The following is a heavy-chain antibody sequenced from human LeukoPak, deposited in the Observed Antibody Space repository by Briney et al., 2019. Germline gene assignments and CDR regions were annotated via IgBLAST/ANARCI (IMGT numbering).Heavy chain of an antibody. CDR1: GGSISSYY. V-gene: IGHV4-59*01. CDR3: ARDLYVYMDV. D-gene: IGHD3-16*01. J-gene: IGHJ6*03. Sequence: PSETLSPTCTVSGGSISSYYWSWIRQPPGKGLEWIGYIYYSGSTNYNPSLKSRVTISEDTSKNQFSLKLSSVTAADTAVYYCARDLYVYMDVWGKGTTVTVSS. CDR2: IYYSGST.